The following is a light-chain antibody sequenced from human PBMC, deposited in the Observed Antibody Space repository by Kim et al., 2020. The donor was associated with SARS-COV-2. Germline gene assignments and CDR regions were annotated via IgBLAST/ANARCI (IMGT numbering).Light chain of an antibody. CDR3: QQYGSSPYS. Sequence: LYSGERATLPCRASQSVSSSYLAWYQQKPGQAPRRLIYGASSRATGIPDRFSGSVSGTDFTLTISRLEPEDFAVYYCQQYGSSPYSFGQGTKLEI. V-gene: IGKV3-20*01. CDR1: QSVSSSY. J-gene: IGKJ2*03. CDR2: GAS.